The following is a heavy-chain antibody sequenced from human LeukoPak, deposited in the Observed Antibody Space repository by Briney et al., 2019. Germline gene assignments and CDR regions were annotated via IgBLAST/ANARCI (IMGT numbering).Heavy chain of an antibody. CDR2: ISGSGGST. V-gene: IGHV3-23*01. D-gene: IGHD2-2*01. CDR1: GFTFSSYA. Sequence: GSLRLSCAASGFTFSSYAMSWVRQAPGKGLEWVSAISGSGGSTYYAGSVKGRFTISRDNSKNTLYLQMNSLRAEDTAVYYCAKVIVVVPAAWGYFDYWGQGTLVTVSS. J-gene: IGHJ4*02. CDR3: AKVIVVVPAAWGYFDY.